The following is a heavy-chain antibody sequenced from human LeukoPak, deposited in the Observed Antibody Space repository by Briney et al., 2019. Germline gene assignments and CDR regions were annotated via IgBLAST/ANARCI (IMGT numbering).Heavy chain of an antibody. Sequence: SETLSLTCTVSGGSISSYYWSWIRQPPGKGLEWIGYIYYSGSTNYNPSLKSRVTISVDTSKNQFSLKLSSVTAADTAVYYCARESTVTKGFDYWGQGTLVTVSS. CDR1: GGSISSYY. D-gene: IGHD4-17*01. CDR2: IYYSGST. J-gene: IGHJ4*02. V-gene: IGHV4-59*01. CDR3: ARESTVTKGFDY.